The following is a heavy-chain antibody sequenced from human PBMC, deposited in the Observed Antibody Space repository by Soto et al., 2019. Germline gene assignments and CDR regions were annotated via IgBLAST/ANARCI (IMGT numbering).Heavy chain of an antibody. D-gene: IGHD3-3*01. V-gene: IGHV3-23*01. J-gene: IGHJ6*03. CDR2: ISGSGGST. CDR1: GFTFSSYA. CDR3: ANTPFPHYDFWSGYASEGNYYMDV. Sequence: QLGGSLRLSCAASGFTFSSYAMSWVRQAPGKGLEWVSAISGSGGSTYYADSVKGRFTISRDNSKNTLYLQMNSLRAEDTAVYYCANTPFPHYDFWSGYASEGNYYMDVWGKGTTVTVSS.